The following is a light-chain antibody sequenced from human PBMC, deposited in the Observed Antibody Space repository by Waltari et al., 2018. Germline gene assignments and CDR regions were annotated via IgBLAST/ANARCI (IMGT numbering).Light chain of an antibody. Sequence: IQRTQSPSSLSASLGDRVTITCRASQTINSYLNWYQQKPGQAPKLLIYAASSLQSGVPSRFSGSGSGTHFTLTISSLQPEDFATYYCQQSYSTPLTFGPGTKVDIK. J-gene: IGKJ3*01. V-gene: IGKV1-39*01. CDR1: QTINSY. CDR2: AAS. CDR3: QQSYSTPLT.